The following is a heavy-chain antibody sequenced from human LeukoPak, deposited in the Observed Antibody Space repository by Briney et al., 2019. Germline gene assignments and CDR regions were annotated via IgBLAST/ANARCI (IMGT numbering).Heavy chain of an antibody. D-gene: IGHD6-19*01. Sequence: SETLSLTCTVSGGSISSGSYYWSWIRQPAGKGLEWIGRIYTSGSTNYNPSLKSRVTISVDTSKNQFSLKLSSVTAADTAVYYYARDQSSGSSYYFDYWGQGTLVTVSS. CDR1: GGSISSGSYY. J-gene: IGHJ4*02. V-gene: IGHV4-61*02. CDR3: ARDQSSGSSYYFDY. CDR2: IYTSGST.